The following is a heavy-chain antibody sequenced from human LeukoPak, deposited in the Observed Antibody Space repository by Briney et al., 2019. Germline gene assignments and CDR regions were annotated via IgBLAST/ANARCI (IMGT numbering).Heavy chain of an antibody. CDR3: ARDRYFDL. CDR1: GVSFSGYY. J-gene: IGHJ2*01. V-gene: IGHV4-34*01. CDR2: INHSGST. Sequence: SETLSLTCAVYGVSFSGYYWSWIRQPPGKGLEWIGEINHSGSTNYNPSLKSRVTISVDTSQNQFSLKMTSVTPADTAVYYCARDRYFDLWGRGTLVTVSS.